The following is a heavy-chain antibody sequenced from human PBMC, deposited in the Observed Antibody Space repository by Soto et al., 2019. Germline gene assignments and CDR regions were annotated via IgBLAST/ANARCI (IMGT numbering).Heavy chain of an antibody. J-gene: IGHJ4*02. CDR1: GFTFSSYG. D-gene: IGHD7-27*01. V-gene: IGHV3-30*18. CDR2: ISYDGSNK. CDR3: AKDTMGTPYYFDY. Sequence: PGGSLRLSCAASGFTFSSYGMHWVRQAPGKGLEWVAVISYDGSNKYYADSVKGRFTISRDNSKNTLYLQMNSLRAEDTAVYYCAKDTMGTPYYFDYWGQGTLVTVSS.